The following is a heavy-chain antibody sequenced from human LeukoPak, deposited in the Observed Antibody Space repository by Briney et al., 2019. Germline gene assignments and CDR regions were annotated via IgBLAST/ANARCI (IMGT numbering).Heavy chain of an antibody. CDR3: TRRGGWYSDY. CDR1: GFSFGYYA. CDR2: IRSKAYGGTT. Sequence: GESLRLSCTASGFSFGYYAMSWVRQTPGKGLEWVGFIRSKAYGGTTDYAASVKGRFTISRDDSKSIAYLQMNSLKIEDTAVYYCTRRGGWYSDYWGQGTLVTVSS. J-gene: IGHJ4*02. D-gene: IGHD6-19*01. V-gene: IGHV3-49*04.